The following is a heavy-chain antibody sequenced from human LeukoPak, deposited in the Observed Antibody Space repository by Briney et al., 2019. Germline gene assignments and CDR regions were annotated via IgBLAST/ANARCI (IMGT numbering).Heavy chain of an antibody. J-gene: IGHJ6*02. Sequence: SETLSLTCTVSGGSISSYYWSWIRQPPGKGLEWIGYIYYSGSTNYNPSLKSRVTISVDTSKNQFSLKLSSVTAADTAVYYCARLLGYPFYYYGMDVWGQGTTVTVSS. D-gene: IGHD6-13*01. CDR1: GGSISSYY. V-gene: IGHV4-59*01. CDR3: ARLLGYPFYYYGMDV. CDR2: IYYSGST.